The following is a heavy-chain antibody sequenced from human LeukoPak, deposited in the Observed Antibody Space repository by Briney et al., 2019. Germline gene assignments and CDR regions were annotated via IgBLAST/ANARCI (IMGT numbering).Heavy chain of an antibody. D-gene: IGHD6-6*01. CDR2: IYYSGST. CDR1: GGSIGGYY. J-gene: IGHJ4*02. V-gene: IGHV4-59*01. CDR3: ARGYSSSTCFDY. Sequence: SETLSLNXTVYGGSIGGYYWGWIRQAPGNGWEWIGYIYYSGSTNYNPSLKSLVTISVDTSKNQFSLKLSSGTAADTAVYYCARGYSSSTCFDYWGQGTLVTVSS.